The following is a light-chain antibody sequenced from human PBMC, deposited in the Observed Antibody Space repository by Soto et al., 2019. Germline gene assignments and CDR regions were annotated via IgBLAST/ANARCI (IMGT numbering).Light chain of an antibody. CDR1: HSGRDH. Sequence: EIVLTQSPGTVSLSPGERATLSCRASHSGRDHYLAWYQQKPGQAPRLLIYGASTRATGIPARFSGSGSGTEFTLTISSLQSEDFEIYYCQQYNNWPITFGQGTRLEI. V-gene: IGKV3-15*01. CDR2: GAS. J-gene: IGKJ5*01. CDR3: QQYNNWPIT.